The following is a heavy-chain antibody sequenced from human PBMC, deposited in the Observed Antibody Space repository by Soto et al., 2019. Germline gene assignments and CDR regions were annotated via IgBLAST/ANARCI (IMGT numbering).Heavy chain of an antibody. V-gene: IGHV1-58*02. CDR2: IVVGSGNT. D-gene: IGHD2-2*01. J-gene: IGHJ4*02. CDR3: ARVRSRDTHFDY. Sequence: GTSVKVSCRASGFTFTSSAMQWVRQARGQSLEWIGWIVVGSGNTNYAQKFQERVTITRDMSTSTAYMELSSVTAADTAVYYCARVRSRDTHFDYWGQGTLVTVSS. CDR1: GFTFTSSA.